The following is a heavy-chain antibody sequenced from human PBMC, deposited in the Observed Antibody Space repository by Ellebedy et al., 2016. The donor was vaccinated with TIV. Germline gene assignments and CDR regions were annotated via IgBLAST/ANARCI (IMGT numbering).Heavy chain of an antibody. V-gene: IGHV3-15*01. Sequence: GGSLRLSCAASGFTFSNAWMNWVRPAPGKGLEWVGRITSKTDGGAADYAAPVKGRFTISRDDSKNTLYLQMSSLKTEDTAVYFCTTVYRYNYDSVWGQGTLVTVSS. J-gene: IGHJ4*02. CDR2: ITSKTDGGAA. D-gene: IGHD5-18*01. CDR3: TTVYRYNYDSV. CDR1: GFTFSNAW.